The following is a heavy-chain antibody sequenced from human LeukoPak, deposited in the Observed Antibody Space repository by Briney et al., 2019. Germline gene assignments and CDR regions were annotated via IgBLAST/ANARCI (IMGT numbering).Heavy chain of an antibody. CDR3: ARLYWPGSGSRFDP. CDR2: MSYSGST. Sequence: SETLSLTCTVSGDSISDYDWSWIRQPPGKGLEWIGYMSYSGSTNYNPSLKSRVTISVDTSNRQFSLKLSSVTAADTAVYYCARLYWPGSGSRFDPWGHGTLVTVSS. V-gene: IGHV4-59*01. D-gene: IGHD6-25*01. CDR1: GDSISDYD. J-gene: IGHJ5*02.